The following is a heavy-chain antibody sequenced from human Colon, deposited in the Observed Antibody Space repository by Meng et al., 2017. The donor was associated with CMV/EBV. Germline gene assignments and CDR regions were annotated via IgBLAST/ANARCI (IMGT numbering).Heavy chain of an antibody. D-gene: IGHD3-16*01. CDR3: VRGRYYGVAFGGVSFFDY. CDR2: ISNDATIK. Sequence: GGSLRLSCAASGFIFSDYGFHWVRQAPGKGLEWVALISNDATIKYFADSVKGRFTISRDNSNNTMYLHMNSLRAGDTAVYYCVRGRYYGVAFGGVSFFDYWRQGTLVTVSS. J-gene: IGHJ4*02. CDR1: GFIFSDYG. V-gene: IGHV3-30*03.